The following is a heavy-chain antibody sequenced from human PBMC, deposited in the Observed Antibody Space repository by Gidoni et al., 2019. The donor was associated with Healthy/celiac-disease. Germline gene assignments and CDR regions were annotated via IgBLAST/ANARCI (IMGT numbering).Heavy chain of an antibody. CDR1: GGPFSSYA. D-gene: IGHD5-18*01. V-gene: IGHV1-69*06. J-gene: IGHJ5*02. CDR3: ARALGIQLWPNWFDP. Sequence: QVQLVQSGAEVQKPGSSVKVSCKASGGPFSSYAISWVRQAPGQGLEWTGGIIPIFGTANYAQKFQGRVTITADKSTSTAYMELSSLRSEDTAVYYCARALGIQLWPNWFDPWGQGTLVTVSS. CDR2: IIPIFGTA.